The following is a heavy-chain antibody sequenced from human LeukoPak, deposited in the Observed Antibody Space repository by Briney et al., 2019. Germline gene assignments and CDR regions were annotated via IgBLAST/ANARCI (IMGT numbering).Heavy chain of an antibody. D-gene: IGHD1-26*01. CDR1: GGSISSYY. V-gene: IGHV4-39*01. CDR2: IYYSGST. CDR3: ARTLWELPNNFDY. J-gene: IGHJ4*02. Sequence: PSETLSLTCAVSGGSISSYYWGWIRQPPGKGLEWIGSIYYSGSTYYNPSLKSRVTISVDTSKNQFSLKLSSVTAADTAVYYCARTLWELPNNFDYWGQGTLVTVSS.